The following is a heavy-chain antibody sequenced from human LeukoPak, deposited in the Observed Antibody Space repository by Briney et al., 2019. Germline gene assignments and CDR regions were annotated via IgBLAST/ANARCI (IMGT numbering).Heavy chain of an antibody. V-gene: IGHV3-23*01. J-gene: IGHJ4*02. Sequence: GLSLRLSCAASGFTFSSYAMSWVRQAPGKGLEWVSAISGSGGSTYYADSVKVRVTISRDHSKNTLYLQMNSLRAEDTAVYYCAKVLPQQSGRGRYFDYWGQGTLVTVSS. CDR2: ISGSGGST. CDR1: GFTFSSYA. CDR3: AKVLPQQSGRGRYFDY. D-gene: IGHD3-10*01.